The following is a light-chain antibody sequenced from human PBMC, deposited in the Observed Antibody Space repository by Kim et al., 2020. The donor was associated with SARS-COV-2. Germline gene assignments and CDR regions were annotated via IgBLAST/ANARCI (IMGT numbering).Light chain of an antibody. J-gene: IGKJ2*01. V-gene: IGKV3-20*01. CDR1: QSVKYNY. Sequence: EIVLTQTPGTLSLSPGERATLSCRASQSVKYNYLAWYQQKPGQAPRLLIYGASTRVAGVPYRFTGSGSGTDFTLTISRLEPDDSAVYYCQQRGGSPPFTFGQGTKLEI. CDR3: QQRGGSPPFT. CDR2: GAS.